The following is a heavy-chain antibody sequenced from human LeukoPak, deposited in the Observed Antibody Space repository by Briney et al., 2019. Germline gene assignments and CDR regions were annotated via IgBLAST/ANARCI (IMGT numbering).Heavy chain of an antibody. CDR2: ISAYNGNT. CDR1: GYTFTSYG. Sequence: ASVKVSCKASGYTFTSYGISWVRQAPGQGLEWRGWISAYNGNTNYAQKLQGRATMTTDTSTSTAYMELRSLRSDDTAVYYCARDTPLSVSVRGVSQGDYWGQGTLVTVSS. CDR3: ARDTPLSVSVRGVSQGDY. V-gene: IGHV1-18*01. J-gene: IGHJ4*02. D-gene: IGHD3-10*01.